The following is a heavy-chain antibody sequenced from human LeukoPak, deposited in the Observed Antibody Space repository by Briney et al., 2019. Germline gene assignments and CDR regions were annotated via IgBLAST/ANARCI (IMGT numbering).Heavy chain of an antibody. CDR3: ARKGGYYDSSGYYYDYDAFDI. CDR2: ISSSSSYI. CDR1: GFTFSSYS. J-gene: IGHJ3*02. V-gene: IGHV3-21*04. Sequence: GGSLRLSCAASGFTFSSYSMNWVRQAPGKGLEWVSSISSSSSYIYYADSVKGRFTISRDNAKNSLYLQMNSLRAEDTAVYYCARKGGYYDSSGYYYDYDAFDIWGQGTMVTVSS. D-gene: IGHD3-22*01.